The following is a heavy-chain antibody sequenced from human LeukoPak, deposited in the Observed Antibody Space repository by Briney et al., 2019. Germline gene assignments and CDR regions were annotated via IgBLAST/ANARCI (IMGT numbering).Heavy chain of an antibody. CDR2: IYTSGST. Sequence: SETLSLTCTVSGGSISSYYWSWIRQPAGKGLEWIGRIYTSGSTNYNPSLKSRVTMSVDTSKNQFSLKLSAWTAAATALSYWASFGKVGSGKEFPSDYWGQGTLVTVPS. J-gene: IGHJ4*02. V-gene: IGHV4-4*07. CDR3: ASFGKVGSGKEFPSDY. CDR1: GGSISSYY. D-gene: IGHD3-10*01.